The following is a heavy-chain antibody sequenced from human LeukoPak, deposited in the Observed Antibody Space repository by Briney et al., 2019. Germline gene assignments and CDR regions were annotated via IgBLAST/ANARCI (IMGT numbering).Heavy chain of an antibody. CDR1: GFTFSTYA. CDR2: ISSSGGST. CDR3: VKGGYSSSWYLFDY. V-gene: IGHV3-64D*06. Sequence: GGSLRLSCSASGFTFSTYAMHWVRQAPGKGLEYVSVISSSGGSTYYADSVKGRFTISRDNSKNTLYLQMSSLRPEDTAVYYCVKGGYSSSWYLFDYWGQGTLVTGSS. D-gene: IGHD6-13*01. J-gene: IGHJ4*02.